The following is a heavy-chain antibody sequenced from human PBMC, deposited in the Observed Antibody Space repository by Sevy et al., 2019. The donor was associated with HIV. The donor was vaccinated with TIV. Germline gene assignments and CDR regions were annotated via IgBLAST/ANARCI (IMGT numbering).Heavy chain of an antibody. CDR1: GYTFTSYG. J-gene: IGHJ6*02. CDR2: NSAYNGNT. D-gene: IGHD5-12*01. V-gene: IGHV1-18*01. Sequence: ASVKVSCKASGYTFTSYGISWVRQAPGQGLEWMGWNSAYNGNTNYAQKLQGRVTMTTDTSTSTAYMELRSLRSDDTAVYYCARMSGYDSYYGMDVWGQGTTVTVSS. CDR3: ARMSGYDSYYGMDV.